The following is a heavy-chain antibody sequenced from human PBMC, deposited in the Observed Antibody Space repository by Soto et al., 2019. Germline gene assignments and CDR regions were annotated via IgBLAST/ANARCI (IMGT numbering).Heavy chain of an antibody. CDR2: VYYSGST. CDR1: GGSVSSTDYY. D-gene: IGHD3-16*01. V-gene: IGHV4-30-4*01. J-gene: IGHJ3*02. Sequence: SETLSLTCTVSGGSVSSTDYYWTWIRQPPGKGLEWIGYVYYSGSTYYNPSLESRLSISIDTLKNQFYLKLSSVTPADTAVYFCARDGRECTLAFDIWAQGTMVTVSS. CDR3: ARDGRECTLAFDI.